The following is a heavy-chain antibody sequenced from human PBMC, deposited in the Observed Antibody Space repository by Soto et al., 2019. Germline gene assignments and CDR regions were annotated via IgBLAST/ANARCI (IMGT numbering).Heavy chain of an antibody. CDR3: ARVSLLGYCSGGSCPSYFDY. D-gene: IGHD2-15*01. Sequence: GASVKVSCKASGYTFTSYYMHWVRQAPGQGLELMGIINPSGGSTSYAQKFQGRVTMTRDTSTSTVYMELSSLRSEDTAVYYCARVSLLGYCSGGSCPSYFDYWGQGTLVTVS. CDR1: GYTFTSYY. J-gene: IGHJ4*02. V-gene: IGHV1-46*03. CDR2: INPSGGST.